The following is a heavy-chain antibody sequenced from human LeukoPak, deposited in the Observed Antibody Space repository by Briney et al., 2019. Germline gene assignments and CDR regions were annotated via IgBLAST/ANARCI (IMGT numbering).Heavy chain of an antibody. CDR2: IYYSGST. CDR1: GGSISSYY. CDR3: ARTYYDFWSGYPSNWFDP. J-gene: IGHJ5*02. Sequence: SETLSLTCTVSGGSISSYYWSWLRQPPGKGLEWIGYIYYSGSTNYNPSLKSRVTISVDTSKNQFPLKLSSVTAADAAVYYCARTYYDFWSGYPSNWFDPWGQGTLVTVSS. V-gene: IGHV4-59*01. D-gene: IGHD3-3*01.